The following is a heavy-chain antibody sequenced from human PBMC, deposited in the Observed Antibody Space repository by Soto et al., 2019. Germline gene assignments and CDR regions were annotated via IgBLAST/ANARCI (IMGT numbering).Heavy chain of an antibody. CDR2: INYSGST. CDR1: GDSISGYY. D-gene: IGHD3-9*01. J-gene: IGHJ3*02. CDR3: ARYCDWQSGFDI. V-gene: IGHV4-59*01. Sequence: QVLLQDSGPGLVKPSETLSLSCTVSGDSISGYYWSWIRQPPGKRLEWIGYINYSGSTNYNPSLTSRVTISVETSKKLFSLSLGSVTAADTAVYYGARYCDWQSGFDIWGQGTMVTVSS.